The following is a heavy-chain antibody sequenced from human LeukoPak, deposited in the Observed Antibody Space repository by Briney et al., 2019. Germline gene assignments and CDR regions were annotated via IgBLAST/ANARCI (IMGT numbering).Heavy chain of an antibody. CDR3: ARDRLTPGGPRRDAFDI. V-gene: IGHV4-59*01. J-gene: IGHJ3*02. CDR2: IYYSGST. Sequence: SETLSFTCTVSGGSISSYYWSWIRQPPGKGLEWIGYIYYSGSTNYNPSLKSRVTISVDTSKNQFSLKLSSVTAADTAVYYCARDRLTPGGPRRDAFDIWGQGTMVTVSS. D-gene: IGHD1-14*01. CDR1: GGSISSYY.